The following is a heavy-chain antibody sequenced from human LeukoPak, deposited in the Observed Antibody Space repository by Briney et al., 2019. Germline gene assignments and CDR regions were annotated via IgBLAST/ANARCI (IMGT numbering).Heavy chain of an antibody. CDR1: GFIFSNYA. J-gene: IGHJ3*02. CDR3: ARDPNGDYIGAFDM. Sequence: PGGSLRFSCAASGFIFSNYALMWLRQSPGKGLEWVSAIRGSGGGTFYADSVKGRFTISRDNSKNTLYLQMNGLRAEDTAVYYCARDPNGDYIGAFDMWGRGTLVTVSS. D-gene: IGHD4-17*01. CDR2: IRGSGGGT. V-gene: IGHV3-23*01.